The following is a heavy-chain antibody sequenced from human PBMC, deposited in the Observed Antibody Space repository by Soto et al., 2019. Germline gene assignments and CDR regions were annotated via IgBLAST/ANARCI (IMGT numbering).Heavy chain of an antibody. CDR2: VSTDGNTK. V-gene: IGHV3-30-3*01. Sequence: QVQVVESGGVVVQPGRSLRLSCAASEFTFSSYSMHWVRQAPGKGLQWVAVVSTDGNTKYYTDYVKGRFTISRDNSKNTVYLQMNSRSDEDTAIYYCARDFRAGGIGEFDPGCQGTLVTVSS. CDR1: EFTFSSYS. CDR3: ARDFRAGGIGEFDP. D-gene: IGHD3-10*01. J-gene: IGHJ5*02.